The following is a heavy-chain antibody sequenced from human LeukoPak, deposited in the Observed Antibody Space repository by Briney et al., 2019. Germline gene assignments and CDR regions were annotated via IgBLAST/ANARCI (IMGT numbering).Heavy chain of an antibody. V-gene: IGHV3-48*01. CDR3: ASESSGYYYRGHYFDY. J-gene: IGHJ4*02. CDR1: GFTFSSYS. CDR2: ISSSSSTI. Sequence: GGSLRLSCAASGFTFSSYSMNWVRQAPGKGLEWVSYISSSSSTIYYADSVKGRFTVSRDNAKNSLYLQMNSLRAEDTAVYYCASESSGYYYRGHYFDYWGQGTLVTVSS. D-gene: IGHD3-22*01.